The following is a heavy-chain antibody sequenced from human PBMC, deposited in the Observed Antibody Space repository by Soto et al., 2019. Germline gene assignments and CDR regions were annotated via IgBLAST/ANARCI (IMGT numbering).Heavy chain of an antibody. J-gene: IGHJ6*03. Sequence: QVQLVESGGGLVKPGGSLRLSCAASGFTFSDYYMSWIRQSPGKGLEWVSYISSSGSTIYYADSVKGRFTISRDNAKNSLYLQMNSLRAEDTAVYYFARSTAMVTDYYYYMDVWGKGTTVTVSS. CDR3: ARSTAMVTDYYYYMDV. CDR2: ISSSGSTI. D-gene: IGHD5-18*01. V-gene: IGHV3-11*01. CDR1: GFTFSDYY.